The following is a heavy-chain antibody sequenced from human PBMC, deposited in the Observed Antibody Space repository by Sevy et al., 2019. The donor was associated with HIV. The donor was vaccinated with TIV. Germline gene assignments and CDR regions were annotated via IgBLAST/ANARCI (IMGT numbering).Heavy chain of an antibody. CDR3: ARGPDGPRNFDY. J-gene: IGHJ4*02. CDR2: IYTSGST. Sequence: SETLSLTCTVSGGSISSYYWSWIRQPAGKGLEWIGRIYTSGSTNYNPPLKSRVTMSVDTSKNQFSLKLSCVTAADTAVYYCARGPDGPRNFDYWGQGTLVTVSS. V-gene: IGHV4-4*07. CDR1: GGSISSYY.